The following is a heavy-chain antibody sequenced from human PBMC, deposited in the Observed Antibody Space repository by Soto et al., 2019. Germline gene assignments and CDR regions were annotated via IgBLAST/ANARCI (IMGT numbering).Heavy chain of an antibody. D-gene: IGHD3-16*02. CDR1: GYTFTSYD. V-gene: IGHV1-8*01. CDR3: ARRSPYYDYIWGSYPDDY. Sequence: QVQLVQSGAEVKKPGASVKVSCKASGYTFTSYDINWVRQATGQGLEWMGWMNPNSGNTGYAQKFQGRVTMTRNTSISTAYMELSSLTSEDTAVYYCARRSPYYDYIWGSYPDDYSGQGTLVTVSS. J-gene: IGHJ4*02. CDR2: MNPNSGNT.